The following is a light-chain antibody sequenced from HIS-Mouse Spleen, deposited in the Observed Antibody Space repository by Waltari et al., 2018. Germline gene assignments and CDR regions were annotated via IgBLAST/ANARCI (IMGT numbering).Light chain of an antibody. Sequence: SYVLTQPPSVSVAPGKTARITCGGNNIGSKSGHWYQQKPGQAAVLVVYEDSDRPSGIPERFSGSNSGNTATLTISRVEAGDEADYYCQVWDSSSDHVVFGGGTKLTVL. V-gene: IGLV3-21*03. J-gene: IGLJ2*01. CDR1: NIGSKS. CDR3: QVWDSSSDHVV. CDR2: EDS.